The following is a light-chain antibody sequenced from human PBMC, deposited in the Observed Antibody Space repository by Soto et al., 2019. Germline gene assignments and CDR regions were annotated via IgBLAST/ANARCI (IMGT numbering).Light chain of an antibody. CDR2: KAS. Sequence: DIQMTQSPSTLSASVGDRVTITCRARQSISGWLAWYQQKPGKAPKLLIHKASSLESGVPSRFSGSGSGTEFTLTITSLQPDDFATYCCQQYNSYPWTFGQGTKVEIK. V-gene: IGKV1-5*03. J-gene: IGKJ1*01. CDR1: QSISGW. CDR3: QQYNSYPWT.